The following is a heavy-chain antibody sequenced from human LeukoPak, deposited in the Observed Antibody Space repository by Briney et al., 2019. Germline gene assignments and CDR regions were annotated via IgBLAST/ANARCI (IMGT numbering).Heavy chain of an antibody. CDR3: ARGVGNFRYYFDY. Sequence: GVSLRLLCAASVLIFSICAMIWLRRARGRALEGVTSISRTGSYIYYGDLVGGRFTISRDNAKNSLYLQMNGLRAEDTAVYYCARGVGNFRYYFDYWGQGSLVTVYS. CDR2: ISRTGSYI. D-gene: IGHD2/OR15-2a*01. CDR1: VLIFSICA. J-gene: IGHJ4*02. V-gene: IGHV3-21*01.